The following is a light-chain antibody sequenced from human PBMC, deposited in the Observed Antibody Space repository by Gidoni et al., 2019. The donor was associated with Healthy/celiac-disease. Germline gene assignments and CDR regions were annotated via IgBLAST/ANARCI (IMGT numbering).Light chain of an antibody. Sequence: DIQMTQSPSSLSASVGDRVTLTCRASQSISSNLNWYQQKPGKAPKLLIYAASSLQSGVPSRFSGSGSGTDFTLTISSLQPEDFATYYCQQSYSTPRTFXQXTKVDLK. J-gene: IGKJ1*01. CDR3: QQSYSTPRT. CDR1: QSISSN. V-gene: IGKV1-39*01. CDR2: AAS.